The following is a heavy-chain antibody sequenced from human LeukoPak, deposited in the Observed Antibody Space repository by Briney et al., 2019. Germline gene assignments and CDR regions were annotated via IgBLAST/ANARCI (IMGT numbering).Heavy chain of an antibody. V-gene: IGHV4-34*01. CDR3: ARGPEVGSSSSYYFDY. CDR2: INHSGST. CDR1: GGSFSGYY. D-gene: IGHD6-6*01. Sequence: PSETLSLTCAVYGGSFSGYYWSWIRQPPGKGLEWIGEINHSGSTNYNPSLKSRVTISVDTSKNQFSLKLSSVTAADTAVYYCARGPEVGSSSSYYFDYWGQGTLVTVSS. J-gene: IGHJ4*02.